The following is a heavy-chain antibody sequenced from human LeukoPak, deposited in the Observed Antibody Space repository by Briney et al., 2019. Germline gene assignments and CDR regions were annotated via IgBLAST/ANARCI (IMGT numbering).Heavy chain of an antibody. Sequence: SETLSLTCTVSGGSISNYYWSWIRQHAGKGLEWIGLIYTSGGTNYNPSLKSRVTMSVDTSKNQFSLKLSSVTAADTAVYYCARTSCSSSSCYAMIDYWGQGTLVTVSS. CDR1: GGSISNYY. D-gene: IGHD2-2*01. CDR2: IYTSGGT. CDR3: ARTSCSSSSCYAMIDY. J-gene: IGHJ4*02. V-gene: IGHV4-4*07.